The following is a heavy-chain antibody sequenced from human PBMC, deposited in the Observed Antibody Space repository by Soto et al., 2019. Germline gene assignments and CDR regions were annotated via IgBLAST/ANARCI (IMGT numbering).Heavy chain of an antibody. J-gene: IGHJ6*03. Sequence: EVHLVESGGGLVQPGGSLRLSCVASGFTFSNYGMHWVRQAPGKGLEYVSAISNNGGSTYYANSVKGRFIVSKENSKSTLYLQMGSLRPEYMAVYYCARGPAAAILYCYYYHMDVWGKGTTVTVSS. D-gene: IGHD2-2*01. CDR2: ISNNGGST. CDR1: GFTFSNYG. V-gene: IGHV3-64*01. CDR3: ARGPAAAILYCYYYHMDV.